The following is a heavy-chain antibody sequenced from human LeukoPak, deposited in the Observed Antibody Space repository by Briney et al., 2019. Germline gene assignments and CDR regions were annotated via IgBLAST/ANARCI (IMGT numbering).Heavy chain of an antibody. V-gene: IGHV1-69*05. CDR2: IIPIFGTA. D-gene: IGHD5-12*01. CDR1: GGTFSSYA. CDR3: ARDSGIVATTRGDFDY. J-gene: IGHJ4*02. Sequence: SVKVSCKASGGTFSSYAISWVRQAPGQGLEWMGGIIPIFGTANYAQKFQGRVTMTTDTSTSTAYMELRSLRSDDTAVYYCARDSGIVATTRGDFDYWGQGTLVTVSS.